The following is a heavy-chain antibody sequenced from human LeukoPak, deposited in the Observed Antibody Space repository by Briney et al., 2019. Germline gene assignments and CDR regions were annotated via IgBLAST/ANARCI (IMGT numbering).Heavy chain of an antibody. V-gene: IGHV3-74*01. CDR2: LASDETNK. D-gene: IGHD2/OR15-2a*01. J-gene: IGHJ4*02. CDR3: VSFYETY. CDR1: GLTISDSW. Sequence: GGSLRLSCAASGLTISDSWIHWVRQAPGKGLMWVSRLASDETNKIYADSVKGRFTISRDNAKNTVYLQMNSLRAEDTAVYYCVSFYETYWGRGTLVTVSS.